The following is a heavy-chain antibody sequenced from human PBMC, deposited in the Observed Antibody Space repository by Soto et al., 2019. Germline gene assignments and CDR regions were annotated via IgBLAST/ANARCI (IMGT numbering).Heavy chain of an antibody. CDR1: GFTFSTYG. J-gene: IGHJ4*02. CDR2: ISSDGTKE. V-gene: IGHV3-30*18. D-gene: IGHD3-22*01. CDR3: EKDVVFPHAYDICGYPFDFDS. Sequence: QVQLVESGGGVVQPGRSLRLSCAASGFTFSTYGMHWVRQAPGKGLEWVALISSDGTKEYYADSVKGRFTISRDNSKNTLYLQMNSLRIDDTAVYYCEKDVVFPHAYDICGYPFDFDSWGQGGLVTVSS.